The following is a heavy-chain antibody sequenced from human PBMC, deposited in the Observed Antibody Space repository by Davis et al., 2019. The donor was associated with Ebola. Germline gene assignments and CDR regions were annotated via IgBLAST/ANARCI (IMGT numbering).Heavy chain of an antibody. J-gene: IGHJ4*02. CDR2: IYYSGTT. CDR1: GGSMSSYY. CDR3: ARSHSDWLLPFDY. D-gene: IGHD3-9*01. V-gene: IGHV4-59*01. Sequence: GSLRLSCTVSGGSMSSYYWNWIRQPPGKGLEWIGYIYYSGTTNYNPSLKSRVTMSVDKSKNQFSLRLSSVTAADTAVYYCARSHSDWLLPFDYWGQGTLATVSS.